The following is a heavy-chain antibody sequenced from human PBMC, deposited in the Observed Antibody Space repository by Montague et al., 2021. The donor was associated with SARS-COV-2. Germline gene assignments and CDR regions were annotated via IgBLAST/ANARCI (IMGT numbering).Heavy chain of an antibody. D-gene: IGHD3-10*01. CDR3: ARQNTYYYGSGSYLGWFDP. CDR1: GYSFTSYW. V-gene: IGHV5-10-1*01. CDR2: IDPSDSYT. Sequence: QSGAEVKKPGESLRISCKGSGYSFTSYWISWVRQMPGKGLEWMGRIDPSDSYTNYSPSFQGHVTISADKSISTAYLQWSSLKASDTAMYYCARQNTYYYGSGSYLGWFDPWGQGTLVTVPS. J-gene: IGHJ5*02.